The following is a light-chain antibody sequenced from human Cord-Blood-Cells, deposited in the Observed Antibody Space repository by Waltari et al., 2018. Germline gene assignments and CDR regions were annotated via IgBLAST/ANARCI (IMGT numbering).Light chain of an antibody. CDR1: SGSIASNY. CDR3: QSYDSSNQV. J-gene: IGLJ3*02. V-gene: IGLV6-57*01. Sequence: NFMVTQPHSVSESPGKTVTISCTRSSGSIASNYVQWYQQRPGSSPTTVIYEDNQRPSGVPERFSGSIDSSSNSASLTISGLKTEDEADYYCQSYDSSNQVFGGGTKLTVL. CDR2: EDN.